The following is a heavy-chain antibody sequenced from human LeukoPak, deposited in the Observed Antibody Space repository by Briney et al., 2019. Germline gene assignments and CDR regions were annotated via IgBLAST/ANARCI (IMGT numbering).Heavy chain of an antibody. CDR2: ISYDGSNK. CDR1: GFTFSSYG. Sequence: GGSLRLSCAASGFTFSSYGMHWVRQAPGKGLEWVAVISYDGSNKYYADSVKGRFTISRDSSKNTLYLQMNSLRAEDTAVYYCAKTARDTRKNWFDPWGQGTLVTVSS. V-gene: IGHV3-30*18. CDR3: AKTARDTRKNWFDP. D-gene: IGHD5-24*01. J-gene: IGHJ5*02.